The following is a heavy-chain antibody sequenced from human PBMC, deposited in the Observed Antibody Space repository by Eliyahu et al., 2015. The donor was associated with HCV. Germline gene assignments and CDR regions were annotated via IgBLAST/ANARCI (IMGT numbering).Heavy chain of an antibody. Sequence: QLQLQESGPGLVKPSETLSLXCTVSGGSISSSSYYWGWIRQPPGKGLEWIGSIYYSGTTHYNPSLKSRVTISVDTSKNQFSLKLSSVTAADTAVYYCASGYNYGLFDYWGQGTLVTVSS. D-gene: IGHD5-18*01. J-gene: IGHJ4*02. V-gene: IGHV4-39*01. CDR3: ASGYNYGLFDY. CDR2: IYYSGTT. CDR1: GGSISSSSYY.